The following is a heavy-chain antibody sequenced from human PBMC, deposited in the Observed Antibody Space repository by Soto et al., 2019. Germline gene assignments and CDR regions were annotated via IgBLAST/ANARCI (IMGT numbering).Heavy chain of an antibody. D-gene: IGHD5-12*01. CDR2: IYYSGST. J-gene: IGHJ4*02. V-gene: IGHV4-59*01. CDR3: ERSRDGYKSQFDY. Sequence: LPXICTSPGSSISSCCWSKNRKPPGKGLEWIGYIYYSGSTNYNPSLKSRVTISVDTSKNQFSLKLSSVTAADTAVYYCERSRDGYKSQFDYWGQGTLFTVSS. CDR1: GSSISSCC.